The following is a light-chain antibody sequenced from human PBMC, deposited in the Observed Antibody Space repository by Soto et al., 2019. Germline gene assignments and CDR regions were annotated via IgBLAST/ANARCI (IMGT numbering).Light chain of an antibody. CDR2: DVS. V-gene: IGLV2-14*03. CDR3: ASYTTGSTYV. J-gene: IGLJ1*01. CDR1: SSDVGGFNY. Sequence: QSVLTQPASVSGSPGQSIAISCTGTSSDVGGFNYVSWYQQHPGKAPKFMIYDVSSRPSGVSDRFSGSKSGNTASLTISGLQAEDEADYYCASYTTGSTYVFGTGTKLTVL.